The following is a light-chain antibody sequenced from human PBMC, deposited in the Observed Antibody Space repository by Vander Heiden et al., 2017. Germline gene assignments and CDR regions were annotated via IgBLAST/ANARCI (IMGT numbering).Light chain of an antibody. CDR3: AAWDDSLNGVV. V-gene: IGLV1-44*01. J-gene: IGLJ2*01. CDR2: SNN. CDR1: SSNIGSNT. Sequence: QSVLTQPPSASATPGQTGPNPCSGSSSNIGSNTVNWYLQPPGAAPNLLVYSNNQRPSGVPDRFSGSKSGTSASLAISGLQSDDEADYYCAAWDDSLNGVVFGGGTKLTVL.